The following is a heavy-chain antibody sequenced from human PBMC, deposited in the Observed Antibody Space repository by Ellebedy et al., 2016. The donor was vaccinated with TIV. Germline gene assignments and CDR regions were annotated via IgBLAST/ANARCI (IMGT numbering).Heavy chain of an antibody. CDR1: GFTFSSYT. CDR3: AKAGSVSWYDY. CDR2: INPSGGRT. J-gene: IGHJ4*02. D-gene: IGHD6-13*01. V-gene: IGHV3-23*01. Sequence: PGGSLRLSCAVSGFTFSSYTMTWVRQAPGKGLEWVSDINPSGGRTYYAYSVKGRFTISRDNSKNTVYLQMNSLRAEDTAVYYCAKAGSVSWYDYWGQGTLVTVSS.